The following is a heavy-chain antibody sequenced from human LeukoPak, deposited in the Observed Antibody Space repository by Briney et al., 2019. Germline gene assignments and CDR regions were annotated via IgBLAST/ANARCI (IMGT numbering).Heavy chain of an antibody. J-gene: IGHJ4*02. CDR1: GFAFNNAW. CDR2: IKSKTDGGTT. D-gene: IGHD1-1*01. Sequence: MSGGSLRLSCAASGFAFNNAWMNWVRQAPGKGLVWVGRIKSKTDGGTTNYAAPVKGRFTISRDDSKNTLSLQMNSLKTEDTAVYYCTTGTNSNWGQGTLVTVSS. CDR3: TTGTNSN. V-gene: IGHV3-15*07.